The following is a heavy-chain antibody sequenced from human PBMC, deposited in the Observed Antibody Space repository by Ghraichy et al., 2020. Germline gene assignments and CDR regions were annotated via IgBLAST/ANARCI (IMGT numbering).Heavy chain of an antibody. D-gene: IGHD3-22*01. CDR1: GFTFSSYA. J-gene: IGHJ4*02. CDR3: SGALYYYDSSGYFQ. Sequence: GSLRLSCAASGFTFSSYAMSWVRQAPGKGLEWVSAISGSGGSTYYADSVKGRFTISRDNSKNTLYLQMNSLRAEDTAVYYCSGALYYYDSSGYFQWGQGTLVTVSS. CDR2: ISGSGGST. V-gene: IGHV3-23*01.